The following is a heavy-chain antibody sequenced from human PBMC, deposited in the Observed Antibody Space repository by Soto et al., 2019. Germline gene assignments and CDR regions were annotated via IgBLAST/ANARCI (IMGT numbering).Heavy chain of an antibody. CDR2: IDPSGGST. CDR1: GYTFTASY. J-gene: IGHJ3*02. Sequence: QVQLVQSGAEVKKPGASVKVSCKASGYTFTASYMHWVRQAPGQGLEWMGIIDPSGGSTSYSQKFQGRVTMTRDTSMSTVYMELNRLRSEDTAVFYCARDSGHYYQSDAFDKWVQGTMVTVSS. D-gene: IGHD1-26*01. CDR3: ARDSGHYYQSDAFDK. V-gene: IGHV1-46*01.